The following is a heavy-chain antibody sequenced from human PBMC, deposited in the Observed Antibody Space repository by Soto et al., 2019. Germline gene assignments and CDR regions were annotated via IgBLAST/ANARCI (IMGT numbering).Heavy chain of an antibody. D-gene: IGHD3-10*01. CDR1: GFTFSSYA. Sequence: GGSLRLSCAASGFTFSSYAMSWVRQAPGKGLEWVSAISGSGGSTYYADSVKGRFTISRDNSKNTLYLQMNSLRAEDTAVYYFAKGYLSFNGMDVWGQGTTVPVSS. J-gene: IGHJ6*02. V-gene: IGHV3-23*01. CDR3: AKGYLSFNGMDV. CDR2: ISGSGGST.